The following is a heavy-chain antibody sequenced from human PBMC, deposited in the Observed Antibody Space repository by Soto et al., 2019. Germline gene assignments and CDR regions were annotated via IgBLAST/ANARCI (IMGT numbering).Heavy chain of an antibody. CDR3: ARERDIVVVVAAGWSWFDP. J-gene: IGHJ5*02. D-gene: IGHD2-15*01. CDR2: ISAYNGNT. CDR1: GYTFTSYG. V-gene: IGHV1-18*01. Sequence: GASVKVSCKASGYTFTSYGISWVRQAPGQGLEWMGWISAYNGNTNYAQKLQGRVTMTTDTSTSTAYMELRSLRSDDTAVYYCARERDIVVVVAAGWSWFDPWGQGTLVTVSS.